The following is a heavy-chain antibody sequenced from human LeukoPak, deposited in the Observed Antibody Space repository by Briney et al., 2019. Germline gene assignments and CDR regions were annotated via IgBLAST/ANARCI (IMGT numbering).Heavy chain of an antibody. V-gene: IGHV5-51*01. Sequence: GESLKISCKGSGYNFTNYWIAWVRQLPGKGLEWMGVIYPGDSDTRYSPSFQDQVTISADKSISTAYLQWSSLKASDTAMYYCAAHSYSSGWKFDYWGQGTLVTVSP. D-gene: IGHD6-19*01. CDR3: AAHSYSSGWKFDY. CDR2: IYPGDSDT. CDR1: GYNFTNYW. J-gene: IGHJ4*02.